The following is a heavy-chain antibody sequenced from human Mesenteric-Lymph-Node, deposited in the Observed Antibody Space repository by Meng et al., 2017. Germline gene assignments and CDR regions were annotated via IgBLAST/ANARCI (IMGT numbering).Heavy chain of an antibody. J-gene: IGHJ5*02. V-gene: IGHV3-13*01. Sequence: GESLKISCAASGFTFSSYDMHWVCQATGKGLEWVSAIGTAGDTYYPGSVKGRFTISRENAKNSLYLQMNSLRAGDTAVYYCARRDAYYDILTGYYTSASWFDPWGQGTLVTVSS. D-gene: IGHD3-9*01. CDR2: IGTAGDT. CDR3: ARRDAYYDILTGYYTSASWFDP. CDR1: GFTFSSYD.